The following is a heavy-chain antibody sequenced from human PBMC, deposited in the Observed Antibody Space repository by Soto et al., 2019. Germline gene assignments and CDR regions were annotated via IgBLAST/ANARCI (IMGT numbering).Heavy chain of an antibody. Sequence: VKVSCKASGGTFSSYAISWVRQAPGQGLEWMGGIIPIFGTANYAQKFQGRVTITADESTSSAYMELSSLRSEDTAVYYCARISPFYDSSGYRSFDYWGQGTLVTVSS. V-gene: IGHV1-69*13. CDR1: GGTFSSYA. CDR2: IIPIFGTA. CDR3: ARISPFYDSSGYRSFDY. D-gene: IGHD3-22*01. J-gene: IGHJ4*02.